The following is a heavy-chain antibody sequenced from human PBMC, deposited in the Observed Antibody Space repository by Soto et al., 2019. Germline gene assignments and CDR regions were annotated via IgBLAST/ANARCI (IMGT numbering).Heavy chain of an antibody. CDR2: TFYRSKWYN. Sequence: SLSLTCAIAGDSVPSNSAAWNWIRQSPSRGLEWLGRTFYRSKWYNDYAVPVKSRITISPDTSKNQFSLQLNSVTPEDTDVYYCARGSRSSWANWGQGTLVTVSS. J-gene: IGHJ4*02. CDR1: GDSVPSNSAA. CDR3: ARGSRSSWAN. V-gene: IGHV6-1*01. D-gene: IGHD6-13*01.